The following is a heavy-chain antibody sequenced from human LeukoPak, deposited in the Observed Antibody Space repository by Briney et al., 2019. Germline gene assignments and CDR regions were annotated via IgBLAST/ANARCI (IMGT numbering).Heavy chain of an antibody. J-gene: IGHJ3*02. CDR3: ARGPYSYDSSGAFDI. CDR2: IYHSGST. Sequence: SETLSLTCTVSGYSISSGYYWGWIRQPPGKGLEWIGSIYHSGSTNYNPSLKSRVTISVDTSKNQFSLKLSSATAADTAVYFCARGPYSYDSSGAFDIWGQGTMVTVSS. V-gene: IGHV4-38-2*02. CDR1: GYSISSGYY. D-gene: IGHD3-22*01.